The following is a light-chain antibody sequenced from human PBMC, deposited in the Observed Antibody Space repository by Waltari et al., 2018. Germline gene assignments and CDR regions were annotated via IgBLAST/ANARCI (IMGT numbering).Light chain of an antibody. Sequence: QSALTQVPSASGSPGKSVTISCTGTGSDDGAYNFVSWYQQHTGKAPKLMIYEVDKPPSGVPDRFSGSKSGNTAALTVSGLQAEDEADYYCSSYTRNYKSIFGGGTKLTVL. J-gene: IGLJ2*01. CDR3: SSYTRNYKSI. V-gene: IGLV2-8*01. CDR1: GSDDGAYNF. CDR2: EVD.